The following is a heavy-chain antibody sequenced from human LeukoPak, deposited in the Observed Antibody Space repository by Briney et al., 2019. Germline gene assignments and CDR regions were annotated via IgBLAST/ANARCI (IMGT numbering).Heavy chain of an antibody. D-gene: IGHD2-15*01. CDR3: ARAAPRDYAGGSWFFGWFDP. CDR2: INPSSGGT. Sequence: ASLKLSCKASGSTFTDNYVHWVRHAPGQGLEWMGWINPSSGGTNSAQQFQGRVTMARDTSTSTAYMELSRLTSDDTAMYYCARAAPRDYAGGSWFFGWFDPWGQGTLVTVSS. V-gene: IGHV1-2*02. J-gene: IGHJ5*02. CDR1: GSTFTDNY.